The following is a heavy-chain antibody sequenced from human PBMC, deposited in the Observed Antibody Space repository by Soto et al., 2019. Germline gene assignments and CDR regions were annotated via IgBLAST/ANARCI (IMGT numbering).Heavy chain of an antibody. CDR1: GCTFDDYT. V-gene: IGHV3-43*01. J-gene: IGHJ4*02. CDR3: EKVITGQLIGGTHRPLAY. Sequence: GGSLRLSCAASGCTFDDYTMHWVRQAPGKGLEWVSLITWDGGGTDYADSVKGRFTISRDNSKTSLYLQMNSLTTEDTALYYWEKVITGQLIGGTHRPLAYGGQGPLAPVPS. D-gene: IGHD1-26*01. CDR2: ITWDGGGT.